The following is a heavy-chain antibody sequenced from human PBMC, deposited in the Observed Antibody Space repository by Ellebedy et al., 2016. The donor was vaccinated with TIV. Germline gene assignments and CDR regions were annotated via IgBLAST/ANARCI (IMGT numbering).Heavy chain of an antibody. CDR1: GFTVSNNY. D-gene: IGHD2/OR15-2a*01. J-gene: IGHJ4*02. V-gene: IGHV3-53*01. CDR3: ARGVLSGY. CDR2: IYSGGST. Sequence: PGGSLRLSCAASGFTVSNNYISWVRQAPGKGLEWVSFIYSGGSTYYADSVKGRFTISRYNSKNTVYLQMNSLRAEDTAVYYCARGVLSGYWGQGTLVTVSS.